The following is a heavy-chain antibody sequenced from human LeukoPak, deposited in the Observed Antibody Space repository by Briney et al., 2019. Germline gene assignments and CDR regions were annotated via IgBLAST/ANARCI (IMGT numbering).Heavy chain of an antibody. D-gene: IGHD3-10*01. CDR3: ARAFAPGIRKALWIGDSL. V-gene: IGHV3-30*04. J-gene: IGHJ4*02. CDR2: VSAHGLDK. Sequence: GTSLSLSCAASGFTFSSYAMHWVRQAPGKGLEWLAVVSAHGLDKFYASSVRGRFTISKDTSKNTLSLQMNSLRSDDSGVYYCARAFAPGIRKALWIGDSLRDQGTLVTVSS. CDR1: GFTFSSYA.